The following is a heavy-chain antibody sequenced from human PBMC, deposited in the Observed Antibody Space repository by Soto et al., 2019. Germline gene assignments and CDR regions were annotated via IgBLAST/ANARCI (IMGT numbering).Heavy chain of an antibody. J-gene: IGHJ6*02. D-gene: IGHD2-2*02. CDR2: ISSRSDI. CDR3: AREYTAWPLAYGLDV. CDR1: GFTFSTYS. V-gene: IGHV3-21*01. Sequence: GGSLRLSCVGSGFTFSTYSINWVRQAPGKGLEWVSSISSRSDIYCADSVKGRFTISRDNAKNSVSLQMNSLRAEDTAVYYCAREYTAWPLAYGLDVWGQGTTVTVSS.